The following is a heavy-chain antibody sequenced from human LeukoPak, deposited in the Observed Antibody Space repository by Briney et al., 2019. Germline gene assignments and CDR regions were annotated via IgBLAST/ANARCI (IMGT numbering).Heavy chain of an antibody. Sequence: GSLRPSCAASGFTFSDHYMDWDRQAPGKGLEWVGRIRDKTNSYSTDYAASVKGRFTISRDDSQNSLYLQMNSLKTEDTAVYYCARRYNSGWDYWGQGTLVTVSS. CDR3: ARRYNSGWDY. D-gene: IGHD6-19*01. CDR2: IRDKTNSYST. J-gene: IGHJ4*02. CDR1: GFTFSDHY. V-gene: IGHV3-72*01.